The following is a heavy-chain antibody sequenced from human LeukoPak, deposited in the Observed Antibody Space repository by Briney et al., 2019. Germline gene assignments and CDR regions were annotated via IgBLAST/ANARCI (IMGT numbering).Heavy chain of an antibody. V-gene: IGHV1-46*01. J-gene: IGHJ6*02. Sequence: SGGSTSYAQQFQGRVTMTRDTSTNTVYLELSRLRSEDTAVYYCARVASGYCSGGSCYGMDVWGQGTTVTVSS. D-gene: IGHD2-15*01. CDR2: SGGST. CDR3: ARVASGYCSGGSCYGMDV.